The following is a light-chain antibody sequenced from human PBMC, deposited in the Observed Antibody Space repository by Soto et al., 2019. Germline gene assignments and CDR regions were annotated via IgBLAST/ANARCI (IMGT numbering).Light chain of an antibody. CDR3: HQYNNWHPLT. J-gene: IGKJ4*01. CDR1: QSVSSN. CDR2: GAS. Sequence: EIVMTQSPATLSVSPGERATLSCRASQSVSSNLAWYQQKPGQAPRLLIYGASTRATGIPARFSGSGSGTEFTLTISSLQSEEFAVYYCHQYNNWHPLTFGGGTKVEIK. V-gene: IGKV3-15*01.